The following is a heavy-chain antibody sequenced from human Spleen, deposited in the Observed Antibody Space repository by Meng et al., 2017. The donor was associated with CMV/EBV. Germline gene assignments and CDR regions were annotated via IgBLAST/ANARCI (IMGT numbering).Heavy chain of an antibody. CDR2: IKQDGSEK. J-gene: IGHJ4*02. CDR1: GFTFSSYW. V-gene: IGHV3-7*03. CDR3: LAHYVATYVY. Sequence: GESLKISCAASGFTFSSYWMSWVRQAPGKGLEWVANIKQDGSEKYYVDSVKGRFSISRDNSNNTLYLQMNSLRAEDTAVYYCLAHYVATYVYWGQGTLVTVSS. D-gene: IGHD5-12*01.